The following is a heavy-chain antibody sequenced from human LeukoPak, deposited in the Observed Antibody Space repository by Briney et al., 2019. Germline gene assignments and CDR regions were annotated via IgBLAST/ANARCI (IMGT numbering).Heavy chain of an antibody. CDR2: IYYSGST. CDR3: ARVPTVTFFDY. Sequence: PSETLSLTCTVSGGSISSYYWSWIRQPPGKGLEWIGYIYYSGSTNYNPSLKSRVTISLDTSKNQFSLKLSSVTAADTAVYYCARVPTVTFFDYWGQGTLVTVSS. D-gene: IGHD4-17*01. CDR1: GGSISSYY. V-gene: IGHV4-59*08. J-gene: IGHJ4*02.